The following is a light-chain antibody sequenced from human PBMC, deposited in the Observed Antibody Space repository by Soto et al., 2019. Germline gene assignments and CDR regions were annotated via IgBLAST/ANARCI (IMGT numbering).Light chain of an antibody. CDR1: QGVSAY. V-gene: IGKV1-39*01. CDR2: AAS. CDR3: QQFYKIPHI. J-gene: IGKJ2*01. Sequence: DIQMTQSPSSLSASVGDRVTITCRASQGVSAYLLWYQQRQGTAPKLLIYAASNLLSGVPSRFSGSGYGTNSTPTISIPQPKDFAPSYCQQFYKIPHIFRRGTKLDTK.